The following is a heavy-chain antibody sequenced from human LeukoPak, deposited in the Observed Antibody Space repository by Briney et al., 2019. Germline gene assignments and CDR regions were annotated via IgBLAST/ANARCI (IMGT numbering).Heavy chain of an antibody. Sequence: TGGSLRLSCAASGFIFSNYAMQWVRQAPGKGLEWVAVISYDGSNKYYADSVKGRFTISRDNSKNTLYLQMNSLRAEDTAVYYCARDLFRDHTLDYMDVWGKGTTVTVSS. J-gene: IGHJ6*03. CDR3: ARDLFRDHTLDYMDV. CDR1: GFIFSNYA. CDR2: ISYDGSNK. D-gene: IGHD1-14*01. V-gene: IGHV3-30*19.